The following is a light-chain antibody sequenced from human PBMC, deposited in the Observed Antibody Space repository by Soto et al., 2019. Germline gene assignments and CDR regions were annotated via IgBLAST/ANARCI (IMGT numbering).Light chain of an antibody. CDR3: PKYNRAPHT. CDR2: AAS. V-gene: IGKV1-27*01. J-gene: IGKJ1*01. CDR1: QGISHY. Sequence: DIQMTQSPSSLSASVGDRVTITCRASQGISHYLAWYQQKPGKVPKLLIYAASTLQSAVPSRFSGSGSGTGFALPISRPQPEEVSNHYCPKYNRAPHTFGKRTNVEIK.